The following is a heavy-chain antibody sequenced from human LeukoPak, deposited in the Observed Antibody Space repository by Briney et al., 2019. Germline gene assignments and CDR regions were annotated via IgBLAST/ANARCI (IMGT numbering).Heavy chain of an antibody. CDR1: GVTFSAHY. Sequence: GGSLRLSCAASGVTFSAHYMAWVRQAPGKGLEWVGLIRNKGYSSTTESLASVQGRFTISRDDSKDSLYLQMNSLKTEDTAIYYCVRRYSSGWGSPLDYWGQGTLVTVSS. D-gene: IGHD3-10*01. CDR2: IRNKGYSSTT. CDR3: VRRYSSGWGSPLDY. V-gene: IGHV3-72*01. J-gene: IGHJ4*02.